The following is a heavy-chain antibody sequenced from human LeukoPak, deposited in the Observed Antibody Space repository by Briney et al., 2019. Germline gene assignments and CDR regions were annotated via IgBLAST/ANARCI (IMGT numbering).Heavy chain of an antibody. CDR3: AKSNGYGLVDI. D-gene: IGHD3-10*01. CDR2: VYYSGST. CDR1: GGSISTYY. Sequence: SETLSLTCTVSGGSISTYYWSWIRQPPGKGLEWIGYVYYSGSTNYSPSLKSRVTISVDTSKNQFSLRLSSVTAADTAVYYCAKSNGYGLVDIWGQGTMVTVSS. J-gene: IGHJ3*02. V-gene: IGHV4-59*01.